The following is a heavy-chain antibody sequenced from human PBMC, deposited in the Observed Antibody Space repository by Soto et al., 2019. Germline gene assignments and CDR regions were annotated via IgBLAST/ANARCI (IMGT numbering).Heavy chain of an antibody. V-gene: IGHV3-15*07. CDR3: TTDLAYSIGWYS. CDR1: GFTFINAW. Sequence: EVQLVESGGGLVEPGGSLRLSCAASGFTFINAWMNWIRQAPGKGLEWVGRIKSNTDGGTTDYAAPVKGRFTISRDDSKSTLYLQVNSLKTEDTAVYYCTTDLAYSIGWYSWGQGTLVTVSA. D-gene: IGHD6-19*01. J-gene: IGHJ4*02. CDR2: IKSNTDGGTT.